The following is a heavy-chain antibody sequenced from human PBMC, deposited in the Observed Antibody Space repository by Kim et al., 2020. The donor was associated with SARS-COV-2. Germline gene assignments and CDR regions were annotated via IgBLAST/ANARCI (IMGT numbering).Heavy chain of an antibody. Sequence: ASVKVSCKASGYTFTGYYMHWVRQAPGQGLEWMGRINPNSGGTNHAQKFQGRVTMTRDTSISTAYMELSRLRSDDTAVYYCAREATSSSWYYYYGMDVWGQGTTVTVSS. D-gene: IGHD6-13*01. CDR1: GYTFTGYY. V-gene: IGHV1-2*06. CDR3: AREATSSSWYYYYGMDV. CDR2: INPNSGGT. J-gene: IGHJ6*02.